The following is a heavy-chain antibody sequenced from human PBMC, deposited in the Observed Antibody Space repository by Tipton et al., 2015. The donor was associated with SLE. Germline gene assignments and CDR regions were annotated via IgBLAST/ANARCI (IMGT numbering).Heavy chain of an antibody. CDR2: IYYSGST. CDR1: GGSISSYY. V-gene: IGHV4-59*01. J-gene: IGHJ6*03. Sequence: TLSLTCTVSGGSISSYYCSWIRQPPGKGLEWIGYIYYSGSTNYNPSLKSRVTISVDTSKNQFSLKLSSVTAADTAVYYCARALGYMDVWGKGTTVTVSS. CDR3: ARALGYMDV.